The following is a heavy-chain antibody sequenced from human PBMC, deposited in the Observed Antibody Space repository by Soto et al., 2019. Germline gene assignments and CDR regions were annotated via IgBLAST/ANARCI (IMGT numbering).Heavy chain of an antibody. V-gene: IGHV1-18*04. CDR2: ISAYNGNT. CDR3: ARDIVVVPATIHFNWFDP. J-gene: IGHJ5*02. D-gene: IGHD2-2*01. Sequence: GASVKVSCKASGYTFTRYGISWVRQAPGQGLEWMGWISAYNGNTNYAQKFQGRVTMTTDTSTSTAYMELRSLRSDDTAVYYCARDIVVVPATIHFNWFDPWGQGTLVTVSS. CDR1: GYTFTRYG.